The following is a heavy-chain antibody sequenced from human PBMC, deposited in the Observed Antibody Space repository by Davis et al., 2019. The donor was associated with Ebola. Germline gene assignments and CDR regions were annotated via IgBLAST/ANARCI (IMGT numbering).Heavy chain of an antibody. J-gene: IGHJ4*02. D-gene: IGHD6-6*01. CDR1: GFTFSSYG. CDR3: TTASSQLVAR. CDR2: IWYDGSNK. V-gene: IGHV3-33*01. Sequence: GGSLRLSCAASGFTFSSYGMHWVRQAPGKGLEWVAVIWYDGSNKYYADSVKGRFTISRDNSKNTLYLQMNSLRAEDTAVYYCTTASSQLVARWGQGTLVTVSS.